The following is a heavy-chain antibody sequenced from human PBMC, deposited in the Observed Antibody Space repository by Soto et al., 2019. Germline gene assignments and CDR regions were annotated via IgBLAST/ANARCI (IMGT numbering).Heavy chain of an antibody. Sequence: QLQLQESGPGLVKPSETLSLTCTVSGGSISSSSSYWGWIRQPPGKGLEWIGSIYYSGSTYYNPSLKSRVTISVDTSKNQFSLKLSSVTAADTAVYYCATLSSSSSWYDPYYYYGMDVWGQGTTVTVSS. CDR3: ATLSSSSSWYDPYYYYGMDV. J-gene: IGHJ6*02. CDR2: IYYSGST. D-gene: IGHD6-13*01. V-gene: IGHV4-39*01. CDR1: GGSISSSSSY.